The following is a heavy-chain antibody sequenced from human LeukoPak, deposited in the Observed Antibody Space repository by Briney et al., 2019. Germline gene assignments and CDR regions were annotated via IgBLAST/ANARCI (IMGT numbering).Heavy chain of an antibody. J-gene: IGHJ4*02. D-gene: IGHD3-3*01. CDR2: ISSSSSYI. V-gene: IGHV3-21*01. CDR1: GFTFSSYS. Sequence: PGGSLRLSCAASGFTFSSYSMNWVRQAPGKGLEWVSSISSSSSYIYYADSVKGRFTISRDNAKNSLYLQMNSLRAEDTAVYYCARGGRFLEWSVFDYWGQGTLVTVSS. CDR3: ARGGRFLEWSVFDY.